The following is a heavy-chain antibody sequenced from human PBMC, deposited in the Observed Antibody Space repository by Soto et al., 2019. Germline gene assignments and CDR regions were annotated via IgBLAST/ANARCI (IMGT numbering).Heavy chain of an antibody. D-gene: IGHD5-18*01. CDR2: IYSEGTT. V-gene: IGHV3-53*02. CDR3: ARDPLGYSYGLYYNYGMDV. Sequence: EVQLVETGGGLIQPGGSLRLSCAVSGITVSSIYMTWVRQAPGKGLEWVSVIYSEGTTYYADSVKGRFTISRDNSMNTLYLQMNSLRAEDTAVYYCARDPLGYSYGLYYNYGMDVWGQGTTVTVSS. J-gene: IGHJ6*02. CDR1: GITVSSIY.